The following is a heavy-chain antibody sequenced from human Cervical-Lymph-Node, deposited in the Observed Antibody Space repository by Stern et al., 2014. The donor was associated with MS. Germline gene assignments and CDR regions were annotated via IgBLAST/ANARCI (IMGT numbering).Heavy chain of an antibody. J-gene: IGHJ4*02. CDR1: GYMFTSFY. D-gene: IGHD3/OR15-3a*01. CDR3: ARDLSVRASVDFWASYSLDY. CDR2: INPSTGST. V-gene: IGHV1-46*01. Sequence: QVQLGQSGAEVKKPGASVKASCKASGYMFTSFYMHWVRQAPGQGLEWMGMINPSTGSTTFAPKFQGTVTMTPDTSTGAFYMDLTSLRSEDTAVYYWARDLSVRASVDFWASYSLDYWGQGTLLTVPS.